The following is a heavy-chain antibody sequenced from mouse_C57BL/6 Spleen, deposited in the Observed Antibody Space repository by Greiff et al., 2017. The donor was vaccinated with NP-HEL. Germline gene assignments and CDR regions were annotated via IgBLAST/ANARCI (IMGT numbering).Heavy chain of an antibody. CDR3: ASAYYSNYDYAMDY. J-gene: IGHJ4*01. V-gene: IGHV2-2*01. D-gene: IGHD2-5*01. CDR2: IWSGGST. Sequence: VQLQQSGPGLVQPSQSLSITCTVSGFSLTSYGVHWVRQSPGKGLEWLGVIWSGGSTDYNAAFISRLSISKDNSKSQVFFKMNSLQADDTAIYYCASAYYSNYDYAMDYWGQGTSVTVSS. CDR1: GFSLTSYG.